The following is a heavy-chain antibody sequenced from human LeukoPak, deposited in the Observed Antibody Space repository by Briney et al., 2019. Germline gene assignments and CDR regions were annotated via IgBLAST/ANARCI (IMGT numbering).Heavy chain of an antibody. Sequence: GGSLRLSCAASGLTFSSYAMSWVRQAPGKGLEWVSAISGSGGSTYYADSAKGRFTISRDNSKNTLYLQRSSLRAEDTAVYYCAKDGYGSSWYQDNYYYHMDVWGKGTTVTVSS. J-gene: IGHJ6*03. D-gene: IGHD6-13*01. CDR2: ISGSGGST. CDR1: GLTFSSYA. V-gene: IGHV3-23*01. CDR3: AKDGYGSSWYQDNYYYHMDV.